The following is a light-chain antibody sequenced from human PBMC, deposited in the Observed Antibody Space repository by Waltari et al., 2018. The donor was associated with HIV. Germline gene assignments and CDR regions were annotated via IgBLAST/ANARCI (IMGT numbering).Light chain of an antibody. V-gene: IGKV3-20*01. CDR1: QSVSNY. CDR2: DTS. CDR3: QLFGTSPRLT. J-gene: IGKJ4*01. Sequence: EIVLTQSPGTLSLSPGERATLSCRASQSVSNYLVWYQQRPGQVPRLLIYDTSNRPTGIPDRFSASGSGTDFTLTISRLEPEDFAVYYCQLFGTSPRLTFGGGTKVEIK.